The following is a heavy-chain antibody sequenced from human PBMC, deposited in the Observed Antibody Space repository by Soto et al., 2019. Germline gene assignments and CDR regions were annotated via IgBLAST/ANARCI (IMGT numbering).Heavy chain of an antibody. CDR1: GDSISSWGGY. CDR3: ARVGGWLQTFDY. J-gene: IGHJ4*02. CDR2: ISYSGIT. Sequence: PSETLSLTCTVSGDSISSWGGYWGWIRQPPGQGLEWIGSISYSGITYHNPSLKSRVTISVDTSKNQFSLEVRSVTAADTAVYYCARVGGWLQTFDYWGQGTLVTVSS. V-gene: IGHV4-39*01. D-gene: IGHD5-12*01.